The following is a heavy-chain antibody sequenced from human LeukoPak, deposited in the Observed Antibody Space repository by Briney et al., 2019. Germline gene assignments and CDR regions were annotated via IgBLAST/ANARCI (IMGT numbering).Heavy chain of an antibody. CDR1: GFTFSSYS. V-gene: IGHV3-21*04. Sequence: GGSLRLSCAASGFTFSSYSMNWVRQAPGKGLEWVSSISSSSSYIYYADSVKGRFTISRDNAKNSLYLQMNSLRAEDTAVYYCARAATVTTPFDYWGQGTLVTVSS. D-gene: IGHD4-17*01. J-gene: IGHJ4*02. CDR2: ISSSSSYI. CDR3: ARAATVTTPFDY.